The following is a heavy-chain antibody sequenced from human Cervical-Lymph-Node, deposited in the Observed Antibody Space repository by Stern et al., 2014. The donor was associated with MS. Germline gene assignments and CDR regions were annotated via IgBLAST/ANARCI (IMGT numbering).Heavy chain of an antibody. D-gene: IGHD5-18*01. V-gene: IGHV5-51*01. Sequence: EVQLVQSGAEVKKPGESLRISCKGSGYSFSSYWIDWVRQMPGKGLEWMGIIYPRDSDIRYSPSFQGQVTISADKSFSTAYLQWSGVKASDTAMYYCARHGPTYGGYSYGPLDYWGPGTLVTVSS. CDR3: ARHGPTYGGYSYGPLDY. J-gene: IGHJ4*02. CDR1: GYSFSSYW. CDR2: IYPRDSDI.